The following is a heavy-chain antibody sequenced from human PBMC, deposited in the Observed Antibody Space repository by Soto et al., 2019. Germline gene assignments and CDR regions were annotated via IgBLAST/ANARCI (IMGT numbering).Heavy chain of an antibody. CDR1: GGTFSSYT. CDR3: ARGKYDIVVVPAAMGLNY. CDR2: IIPILGIA. D-gene: IGHD2-2*01. J-gene: IGHJ4*02. V-gene: IGHV1-69*02. Sequence: QVQLVQSGAEVKKPGSSVKVSCKASGGTFSSYTISWVRQAPGQGLEWMGRIIPILGIANYAQKFQGRVTITAEKSTSTAYMELSSLRSEDTAVYYCARGKYDIVVVPAAMGLNYWGQRTLVTVSS.